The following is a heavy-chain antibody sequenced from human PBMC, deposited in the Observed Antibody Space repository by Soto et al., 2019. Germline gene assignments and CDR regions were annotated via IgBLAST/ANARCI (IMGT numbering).Heavy chain of an antibody. CDR1: GGSISSSNW. CDR2: IYHSGST. J-gene: IGHJ6*02. D-gene: IGHD3-22*01. CDR3: VRSSVSSGYYPRRYYYGMDV. V-gene: IGHV4-4*02. Sequence: SETLSLTCAVSGGSISSSNWWSWVRQPPGKGLEWNGEIYHSGSTNYNPSLKSRVTISVDKSKNQFSLKLSSVTAADTSVYYCVRSSVSSGYYPRRYYYGMDVWGQGTTVTVSS.